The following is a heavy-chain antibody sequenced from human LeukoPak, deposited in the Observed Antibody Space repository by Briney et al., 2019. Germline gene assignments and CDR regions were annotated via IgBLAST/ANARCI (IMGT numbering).Heavy chain of an antibody. Sequence: SETLSLTCTVSGGSISSFYWSWIRQSPGEGLEWIGYIYYSGTTNYTPSLKSRVTISVDPSKNQFSLKLSSVTAADTAVYYCARSTYHYYMDVWGKGTTVTVSS. CDR2: IYYSGTT. CDR1: GGSISSFY. V-gene: IGHV4-59*01. J-gene: IGHJ6*03. CDR3: ARSTYHYYMDV.